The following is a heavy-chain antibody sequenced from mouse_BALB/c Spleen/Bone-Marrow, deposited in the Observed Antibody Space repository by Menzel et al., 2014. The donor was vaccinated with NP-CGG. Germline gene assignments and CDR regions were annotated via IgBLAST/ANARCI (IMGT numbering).Heavy chain of an antibody. Sequence: QVQLQQSVAELVRPGASVKLSCKASGYTFTSYWMNWVKQRPEQGLEWIGRIDPYDSETHYNQKFKDKAKLTVDKSSNTANMQLSGLTSEDSAVYYCAGGYVFLNSFDYWGQGTTVTASS. D-gene: IGHD3-1*01. CDR1: GYTFTSYW. CDR2: IDPYDSET. V-gene: IGHV1-74*01. CDR3: AGGYVFLNSFDY. J-gene: IGHJ2*01.